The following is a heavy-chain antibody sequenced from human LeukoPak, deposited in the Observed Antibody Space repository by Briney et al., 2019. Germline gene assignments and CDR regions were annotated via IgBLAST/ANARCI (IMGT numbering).Heavy chain of an antibody. Sequence: PGGSLRPSCAASGFTFSSYSMNWVRQAPGKGLEWVSSISSSSSYIYYADSVKGRFTISRDNAKNSLYLQMNSLRAEDTAVYYCARDMDTAMVTHDAFDIWGQGTMVTVSS. CDR2: ISSSSSYI. V-gene: IGHV3-21*01. J-gene: IGHJ3*02. CDR3: ARDMDTAMVTHDAFDI. D-gene: IGHD5-18*01. CDR1: GFTFSSYS.